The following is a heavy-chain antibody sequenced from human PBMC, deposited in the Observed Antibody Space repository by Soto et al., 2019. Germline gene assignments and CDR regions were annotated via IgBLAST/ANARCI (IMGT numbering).Heavy chain of an antibody. V-gene: IGHV1-69*12. CDR1: GGTFSSYA. CDR2: IIPIFGTA. J-gene: IGHJ6*02. CDR3: AXXPSRYYYYGMDV. D-gene: IGHD3-10*01. Sequence: QVQLVQSGAEVKKPGSSVKVSCKASGGTFSSYAISWVRQAPGQGLEWMGGIIPIFGTANYAQKFQGRVTITADESTXXXXXXXXXXXXXXXXVYYCAXXPSRYYYYGMDVWGQGTTVTVSS.